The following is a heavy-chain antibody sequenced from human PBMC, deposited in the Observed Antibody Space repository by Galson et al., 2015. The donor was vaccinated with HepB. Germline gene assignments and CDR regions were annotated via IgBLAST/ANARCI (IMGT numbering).Heavy chain of an antibody. V-gene: IGHV6-1*01. CDR2: TYCRSKWYN. Sequence: CAISGDSVSSNSAAWNWIRQSPSRGLEWLGRTYCRSKWYNDYAVSVKSRITINPDTSKNQFSLQLNSVTPEDTAVYYCAREADIVAVGAFDIWGQGTMVTVSS. CDR3: AREADIVAVGAFDI. J-gene: IGHJ3*02. CDR1: GDSVSSNSAA. D-gene: IGHD5-12*01.